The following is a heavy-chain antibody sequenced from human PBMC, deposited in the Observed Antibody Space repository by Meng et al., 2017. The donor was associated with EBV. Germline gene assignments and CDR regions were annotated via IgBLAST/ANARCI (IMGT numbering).Heavy chain of an antibody. CDR1: GYAFTSYI. CDR2: INVGVGYT. V-gene: IGHV1-3*01. J-gene: IGHJ4*02. D-gene: IGHD2-21*01. Sequence: QVQLGQSGGEVKNPGASVKVSCKASGYAFTSYILHWVRQAPGQRLEWMVWINVGVGYTKYSQKFQGRVTISSDTSATTGYMELSSLRSEDTAVYYCVRGPPVGVPGPGDYWGQGTLVTVSS. CDR3: VRGPPVGVPGPGDY.